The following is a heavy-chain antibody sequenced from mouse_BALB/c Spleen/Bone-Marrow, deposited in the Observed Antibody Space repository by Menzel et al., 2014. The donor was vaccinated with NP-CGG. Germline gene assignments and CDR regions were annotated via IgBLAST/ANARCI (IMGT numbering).Heavy chain of an antibody. J-gene: IGHJ1*01. D-gene: IGHD2-3*01. V-gene: IGHV1-26*01. CDR1: GYIFTDYY. CDR3: TMGVRLYWYFDV. Sequence: EVQLQQSGPELVKPGASVKMSCKASGYIFTDYYMKWVSHGKSLEWIGDINPINGDTFYNQKFKGKATLTVDRSSSTAYMQLDSLTSEDSAAYYCTMGVRLYWYFDVWGAGTTVTVSS. CDR2: INPINGDT.